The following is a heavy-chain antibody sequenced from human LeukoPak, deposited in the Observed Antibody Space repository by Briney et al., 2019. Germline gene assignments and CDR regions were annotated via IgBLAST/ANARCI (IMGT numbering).Heavy chain of an antibody. CDR2: IYSGGST. D-gene: IGHD6-13*01. Sequence: GVLRLSCAASGFTVSSNYMSWVRQAPGKGLEWVSVIYSGGSTYYVDSVKGRFTISRHNSKNTLYLQMNSLRAEDTAVYYCASSAAGFYGMDVWGQGTTVTVSS. J-gene: IGHJ6*02. V-gene: IGHV3-53*04. CDR1: GFTVSSNY. CDR3: ASSAAGFYGMDV.